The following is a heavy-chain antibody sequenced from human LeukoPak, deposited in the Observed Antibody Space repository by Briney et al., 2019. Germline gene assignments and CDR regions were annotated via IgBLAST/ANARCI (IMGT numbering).Heavy chain of an antibody. Sequence: GGSLRLSCAASGFTVSSNYMSWVRQAPGKGLEWVSVIYSGGSTYYADSVKGRFTISRDNSKNTLYLQMNSLRAEDTAVYYCAKDRYYDSSGLGYFDYWGQGTLVTVSS. V-gene: IGHV3-66*01. D-gene: IGHD3-22*01. CDR2: IYSGGST. J-gene: IGHJ4*02. CDR1: GFTVSSNY. CDR3: AKDRYYDSSGLGYFDY.